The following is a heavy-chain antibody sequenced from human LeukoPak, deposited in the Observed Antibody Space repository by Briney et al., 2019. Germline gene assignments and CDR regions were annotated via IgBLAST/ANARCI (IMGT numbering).Heavy chain of an antibody. Sequence: QAGGSLRLSCAASGFTFSSYWMSWARQAPGKWLGWVAYIKLDGSETYYVDSVKRRFSISRDNAKNSLYLQMNSLRAEDTAVYYCARESSSSWYNYYYYYYMDVWGKGTTVTVSS. V-gene: IGHV3-7*01. CDR3: ARESSSSWYNYYYYYYMDV. D-gene: IGHD6-13*01. J-gene: IGHJ6*03. CDR2: IKLDGSET. CDR1: GFTFSSYW.